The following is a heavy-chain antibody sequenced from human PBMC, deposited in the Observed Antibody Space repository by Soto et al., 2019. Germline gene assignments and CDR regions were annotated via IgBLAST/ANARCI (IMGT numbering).Heavy chain of an antibody. CDR2: ISGSGGST. CDR3: AKSIAVAGTIATHQYYFDY. CDR1: GFTFSSYA. D-gene: IGHD6-19*01. Sequence: PGGSLRLSCAASGFTFSSYAMSWVRQAPGKGLEWVSAISGSGGSTYYADSVKGRFTISRDNSKNTLYLQMNSLRAEDTAVYYCAKSIAVAGTIATHQYYFDYWGQGTLVTVSS. V-gene: IGHV3-23*01. J-gene: IGHJ4*02.